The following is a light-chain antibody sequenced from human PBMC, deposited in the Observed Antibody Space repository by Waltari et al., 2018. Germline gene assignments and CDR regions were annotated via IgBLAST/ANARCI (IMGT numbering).Light chain of an antibody. J-gene: IGKJ2*01. Sequence: DIQMSQSPSSLSASVGDRLTITCRASQYISDYLHWYQQKPGKAPQLLIYTASTLQSGVPSRFSGSGSGSDFTLTISSLQPEDFATYCCQQTYTTPYTFGQGTRLEIK. CDR2: TAS. CDR3: QQTYTTPYT. V-gene: IGKV1-39*01. CDR1: QYISDY.